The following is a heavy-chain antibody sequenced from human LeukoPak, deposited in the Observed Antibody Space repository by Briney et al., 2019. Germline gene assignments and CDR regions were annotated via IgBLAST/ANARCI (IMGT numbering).Heavy chain of an antibody. CDR2: FYYSGST. Sequence: PSETLSLTCTVSGGSISSGDYYWSWIRQPPGKGLEWIGYFYYSGSTYYNPSLKSRVSISVDTSKNQFSLKLTSVTAADTAAYYCARAAAAAAGTGYYWGQGTLVTVSS. D-gene: IGHD6-13*01. V-gene: IGHV4-30-4*01. CDR3: ARAAAAAAGTGYY. J-gene: IGHJ4*02. CDR1: GGSISSGDYY.